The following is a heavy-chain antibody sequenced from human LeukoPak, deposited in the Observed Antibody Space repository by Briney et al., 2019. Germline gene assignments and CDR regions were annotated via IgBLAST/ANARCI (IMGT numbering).Heavy chain of an antibody. CDR3: ERGDWRSTSCLHHAFDP. Sequence: GGSLRLSCASSGFTFSRYETNWVRQAPGKGLEWVSYISSSGSTIYYADSVKGRFTISRDNTKHTLYLQINSLRAEDMAISYCERGDWRSTSCLHHAFDPWGQGTLVTVSS. CDR1: GFTFSRYE. D-gene: IGHD2-2*01. J-gene: IGHJ5*02. CDR2: ISSSGSTI. V-gene: IGHV3-48*03.